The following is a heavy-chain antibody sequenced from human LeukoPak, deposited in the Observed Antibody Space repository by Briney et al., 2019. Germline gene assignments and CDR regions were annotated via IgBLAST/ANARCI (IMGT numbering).Heavy chain of an antibody. Sequence: GRCLRLSWAAAASTVSSNGMCWVRQAPGKGLGWVAFIPFDGRNTYYADSVKGRFTISSDTSKSTLYLQMINLRAEDTAVYYCAKESSASYYFDYWGQGTLVTVSS. J-gene: IGHJ4*02. CDR2: IPFDGRNT. D-gene: IGHD3-10*01. CDR1: ASTVSSNG. V-gene: IGHV3-30*02. CDR3: AKESSASYYFDY.